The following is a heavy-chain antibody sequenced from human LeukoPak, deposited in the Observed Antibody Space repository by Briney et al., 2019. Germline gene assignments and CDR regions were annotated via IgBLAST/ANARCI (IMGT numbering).Heavy chain of an antibody. V-gene: IGHV3-30*02. CDR3: AKERDGYSSGY. Sequence: GGSLRLSCAASGFTFSSYAMTWVRQAPGKGLQWVTFIRYDGGYTYYADSVKGRFTISRDNSKNTLYLQMNSLRPDDTALYYCAKERDGYSSGYWGQGTLVTVSS. CDR2: IRYDGGYT. CDR1: GFTFSSYA. J-gene: IGHJ4*02. D-gene: IGHD2-21*02.